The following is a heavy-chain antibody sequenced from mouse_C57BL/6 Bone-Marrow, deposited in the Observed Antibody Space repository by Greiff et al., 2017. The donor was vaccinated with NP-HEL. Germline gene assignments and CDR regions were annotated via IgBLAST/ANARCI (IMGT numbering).Heavy chain of an antibody. CDR1: GYTFTSYW. CDR2: IDPNSGGT. CDR3: ARSRGFITTVVATFDY. V-gene: IGHV1-72*01. D-gene: IGHD1-1*01. Sequence: VQLQQSGAELVKPGASVKLSCKASGYTFTSYWMHWVKQRPGRGLEWIGRIDPNSGGTKYNEKFKSKATLTVDKPSSTAYMQLSSLTSEDSAVYYCARSRGFITTVVATFDYWGQGTTLTVSS. J-gene: IGHJ2*01.